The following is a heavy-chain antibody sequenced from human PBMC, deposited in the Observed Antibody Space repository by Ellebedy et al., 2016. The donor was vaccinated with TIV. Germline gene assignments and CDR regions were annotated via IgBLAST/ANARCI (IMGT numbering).Heavy chain of an antibody. CDR2: IWYDGSNK. CDR1: GFTFSSYG. D-gene: IGHD4-17*01. J-gene: IGHJ6*02. V-gene: IGHV3-33*01. Sequence: GGSLRLSCAASGFTFSSYGMHWVRQAPGKGLEWVAVIWYDGSNKYYADSVKGRFTISRDNSKNTLYLQMNSLRAEDTAVYYCARSGVDYGNYYYYGMDVWGQGTTVTVSS. CDR3: ARSGVDYGNYYYYGMDV.